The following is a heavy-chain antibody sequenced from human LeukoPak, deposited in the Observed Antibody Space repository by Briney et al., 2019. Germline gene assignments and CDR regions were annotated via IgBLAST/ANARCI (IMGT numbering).Heavy chain of an antibody. Sequence: GGSLRLSCAASGFTFDDYIMHWVRQAPGKGLEWVSLVSWDGDTTYYADSVKGRFTISRDNSKNSLYLQMNSLRTEDTALYYCARAWSSSAGGFDYWGQGTLVTVSS. D-gene: IGHD6-6*01. J-gene: IGHJ4*02. V-gene: IGHV3-43*01. CDR2: VSWDGDTT. CDR1: GFTFDDYI. CDR3: ARAWSSSAGGFDY.